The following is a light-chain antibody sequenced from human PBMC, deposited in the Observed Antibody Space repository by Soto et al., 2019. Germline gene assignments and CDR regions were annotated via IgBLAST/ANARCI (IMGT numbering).Light chain of an antibody. J-gene: IGKJ3*01. CDR3: QQYVSITCT. CDR1: QSVSSTY. Sequence: EIVLTQSPGTLSLSPGERATLSCRASQSVSSTYLGWYQQKPGQAPRLLISGASSRATGIPDRFSGSGSGTDFTLTISRLAPEDFAVYYCQQYVSITCTFGPGTKVYI. CDR2: GAS. V-gene: IGKV3-20*01.